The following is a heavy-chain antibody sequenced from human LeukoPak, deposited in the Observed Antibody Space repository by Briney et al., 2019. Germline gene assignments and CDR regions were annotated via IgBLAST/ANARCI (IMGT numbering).Heavy chain of an antibody. CDR3: ARHSSAWYDLDY. CDR1: GGSISSNY. D-gene: IGHD6-19*01. Sequence: SGTLSLTCTVSGGSISSNYWSWIWQPPGKGLEWIGYIYNSGSANYNPSLKSRVTISIDTSKNQFSLKLSSVTAADTAVYYCARHSSAWYDLDYRGQGTLVTVSS. CDR2: IYNSGSA. V-gene: IGHV4-59*08. J-gene: IGHJ4*02.